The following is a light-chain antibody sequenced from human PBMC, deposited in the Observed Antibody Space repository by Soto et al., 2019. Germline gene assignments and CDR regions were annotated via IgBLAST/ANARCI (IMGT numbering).Light chain of an antibody. CDR3: SSYTSSRTRV. Sequence: QSVLTQPASVSGSPGQSITISCTGTSSDVGGYNYVSWYQQHPGKAPKLMIYEVSNRPSGVSNRFSGSKSGKTASLTISGRQGEGEADYYCSSYTSSRTRVFGGGTKLTVL. V-gene: IGLV2-14*01. CDR2: EVS. J-gene: IGLJ3*02. CDR1: SSDVGGYNY.